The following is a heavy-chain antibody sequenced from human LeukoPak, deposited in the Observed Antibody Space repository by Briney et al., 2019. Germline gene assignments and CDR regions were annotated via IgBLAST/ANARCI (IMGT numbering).Heavy chain of an antibody. V-gene: IGHV4-39*01. CDR1: GDSISSHSYF. CDR3: AKTLPYSGGWRATFDF. J-gene: IGHJ4*02. D-gene: IGHD6-19*01. Sequence: SETLSLTCTVSGDSISSHSYFWGWIRQPPGKGLEWIVNIHYIGSTYYNPSLKSRVTISVDTSTNQFSLKLSSVTAADTAVYYCAKTLPYSGGWRATFDFWSQGTLVTVSS. CDR2: IHYIGST.